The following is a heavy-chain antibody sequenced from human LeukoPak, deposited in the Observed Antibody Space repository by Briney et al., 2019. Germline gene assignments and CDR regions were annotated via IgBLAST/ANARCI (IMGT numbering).Heavy chain of an antibody. J-gene: IGHJ4*02. V-gene: IGHV4-59*01. D-gene: IGHD7-27*01. CDR1: GFTFDDYA. CDR2: IYYSGST. CDR3: ARAWGYWGSNLHFDY. Sequence: GSLRLSCAASGFTFDDYAMHWVRQPPGKGLEWIGYIYYSGSTNYNPSLKSRVTISVDTSKNQFSLKLSSVTAADTAVYYCARAWGYWGSNLHFDYWGQGTLVTVSS.